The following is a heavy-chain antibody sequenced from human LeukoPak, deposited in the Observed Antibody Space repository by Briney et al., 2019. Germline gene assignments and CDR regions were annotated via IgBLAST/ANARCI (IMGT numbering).Heavy chain of an antibody. CDR1: GGTFSSYA. Sequence: GSSVKVSCKASGGTFSSYAISWVRQAPGQGLEWMGGIIPIFGTANYAQKFQGRVTITADESTSTAYMELSSLRSEGTAVYYCARSDDFLHAFDIWGQGTMVTVSS. D-gene: IGHD3-3*01. J-gene: IGHJ3*02. V-gene: IGHV1-69*01. CDR3: ARSDDFLHAFDI. CDR2: IIPIFGTA.